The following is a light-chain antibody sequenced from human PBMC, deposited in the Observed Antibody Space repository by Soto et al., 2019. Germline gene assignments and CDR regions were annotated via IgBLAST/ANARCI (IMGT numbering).Light chain of an antibody. CDR3: GEDHGSGSNCVL. CDR2: VGTGGIVG. CDR1: SGYRNYK. J-gene: IGLJ2*01. Sequence: QPVLTQPPSASASLGASVTLTGTLRSGYRNYKVDLYQERPGKGPRFEMRVGTGGIVGSKGAAIPARFSVLGSGLNRDLPIKNMQEDDESDYYCGEDHGSGSNCVLFDGGTKLTVL. V-gene: IGLV9-49*01.